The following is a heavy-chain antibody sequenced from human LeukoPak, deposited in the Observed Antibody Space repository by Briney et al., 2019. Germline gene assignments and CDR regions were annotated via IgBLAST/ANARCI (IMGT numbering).Heavy chain of an antibody. V-gene: IGHV4-61*02. Sequence: SETLSLTCTVSGGSVSSGTYYWSWIRQPAGKGLEWIGRIYSSGGTNYNPSLKSRVTMAVDTSKNQLSLNLSSVTAADTAVYYCARVVVRYQLPNYAFDIWGQGTMVTVSS. J-gene: IGHJ3*02. CDR2: IYSSGGT. D-gene: IGHD2-2*01. CDR3: ARVVVRYQLPNYAFDI. CDR1: GGSVSSGTYY.